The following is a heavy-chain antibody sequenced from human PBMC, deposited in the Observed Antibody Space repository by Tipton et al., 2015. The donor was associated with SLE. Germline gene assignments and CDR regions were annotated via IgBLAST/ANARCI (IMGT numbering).Heavy chain of an antibody. CDR2: IYTSGST. Sequence: TLSLTCTVSGDSIRSYSWNWIRQPAGKRLEWIGRIYTSGSTIYNPSLDSRVTMSLDTSQSQVSLTLRSVTAADTAVYYCVRGLKSGQLSRRSDAFDIWGQGTNVTVSS. CDR1: GDSIRSYS. V-gene: IGHV4-4*07. CDR3: VRGLKSGQLSRRSDAFDI. D-gene: IGHD3-16*02. J-gene: IGHJ3*02.